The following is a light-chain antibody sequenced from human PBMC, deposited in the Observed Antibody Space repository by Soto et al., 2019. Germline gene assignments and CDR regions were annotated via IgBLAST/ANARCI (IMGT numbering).Light chain of an antibody. CDR2: DAS. Sequence: DIQMTQSPSTLSASVGDRVTITCRAIQSISSWLAWYQQKPGKAPKLLIYDASSLQSGFPARFSGSGSGTEFTLSSSSLQSDDFETYYCQQYTFTWTFGQGTKVEIK. J-gene: IGKJ1*01. CDR1: QSISSW. CDR3: QQYTFTWT. V-gene: IGKV1-5*01.